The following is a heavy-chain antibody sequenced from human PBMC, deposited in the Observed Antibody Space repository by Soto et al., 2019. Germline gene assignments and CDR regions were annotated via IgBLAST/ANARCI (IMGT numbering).Heavy chain of an antibody. J-gene: IGHJ4*02. D-gene: IGHD5-12*01. CDR3: ARDGTYSGYDWGIDY. Sequence: SETLSRTCTVSGGSISTYYWSWIRQPPGKGLEWIGYIYYSGSTNYNPSLKSRVTISVDTSKNQFSLKLSSVTAADTAVYYCARDGTYSGYDWGIDYWGQGTLVTVSS. CDR2: IYYSGST. CDR1: GGSISTYY. V-gene: IGHV4-59*01.